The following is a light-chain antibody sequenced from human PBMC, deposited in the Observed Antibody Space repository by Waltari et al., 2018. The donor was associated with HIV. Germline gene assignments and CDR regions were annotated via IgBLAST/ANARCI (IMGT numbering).Light chain of an antibody. CDR1: PSIGRY. J-gene: IGKJ2*01. CDR3: QQRSKWPPT. V-gene: IGKV3-11*01. Sequence: IVLTQSPATLSLSPGDRATLSCRASPSIGRYLAWYQQKPGQAPRLLIYETSNRATGIPARFSGSGSGTDFALTISSLEPEDFGVYYCQQRSKWPPTFGQGTKLEIK. CDR2: ETS.